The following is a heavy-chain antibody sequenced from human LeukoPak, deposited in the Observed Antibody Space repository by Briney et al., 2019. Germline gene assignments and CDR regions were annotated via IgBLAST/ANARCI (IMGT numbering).Heavy chain of an antibody. CDR1: GCTFTSYD. CDR2: MNPNSGNT. J-gene: IGHJ6*02. Sequence: ASVKVSCKASGCTFTSYDINWVRQATGQGLEWMGWMNPNSGNTGYAQKFQGRVTMTRNTSISTAYMELSSLRSEDTAVYYCARGVTYYYGSGSYGMDVWGQGTMVTVSS. V-gene: IGHV1-8*01. D-gene: IGHD3-10*01. CDR3: ARGVTYYYGSGSYGMDV.